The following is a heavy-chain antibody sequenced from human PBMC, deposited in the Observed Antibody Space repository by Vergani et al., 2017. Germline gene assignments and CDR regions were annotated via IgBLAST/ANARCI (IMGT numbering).Heavy chain of an antibody. CDR2: INPNSGGT. CDR1: GYTFTGYY. D-gene: IGHD2-8*02. V-gene: IGHV1-2*02. J-gene: IGHJ2*01. CDR3: ARGYWSLYVDWYFDL. Sequence: QVQLVQSGAEVKKPGASVKVSCKASGYTFTGYYMHWVRQAPGQGLEWMGWINPNSGGTNYAQKIQGRVTMTRDTSISTAYMELSRLRSDDTAVYSCARGYWSLYVDWYFDLWGRGTLVTVSS.